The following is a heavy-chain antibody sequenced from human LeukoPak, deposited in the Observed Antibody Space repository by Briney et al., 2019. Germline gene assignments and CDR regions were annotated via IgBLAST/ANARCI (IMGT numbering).Heavy chain of an antibody. Sequence: GGSLRLSCAASGFTFSSYSMRWVRQAPGKGLEWVSPISSGGGSTYYADSVKGRFTISRDNSKSTLYLQMNSLRAEDTAVYYCAKKKNEDMPLDWFVTWGQGALVTVSS. CDR3: AKKKNEDMPLDWFVT. CDR2: ISSGGGST. CDR1: GFTFSSYS. J-gene: IGHJ5*02. V-gene: IGHV3-23*01. D-gene: IGHD2-15*01.